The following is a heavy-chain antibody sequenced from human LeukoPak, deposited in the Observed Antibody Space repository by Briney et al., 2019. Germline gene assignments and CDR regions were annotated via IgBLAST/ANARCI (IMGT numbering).Heavy chain of an antibody. D-gene: IGHD2-15*01. V-gene: IGHV3-23*01. J-gene: IGHJ4*02. Sequence: GGSLRLSCAVSGFTLNEHAVSWVRQAPGKGLEWVSVICANDGNTYYADAVKGRFTISRDNSKDTLYLQMDSLRAEDAAVYYCAKGSGSSCYSPCDYWGQGILVTVSS. CDR1: GFTLNEHA. CDR3: AKGSGSSCYSPCDY. CDR2: ICANDGNT.